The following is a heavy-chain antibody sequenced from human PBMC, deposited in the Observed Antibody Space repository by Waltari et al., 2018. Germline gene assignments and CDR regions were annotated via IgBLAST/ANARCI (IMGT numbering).Heavy chain of an antibody. V-gene: IGHV3-7*01. D-gene: IGHD6-13*01. CDR1: GLSFLRHW. Sequence: EVLMVESVGGLAQPGGSLRLSRSASGLSFLRHWKTGVRQASGKGPEWVANIKQDGSEKYYMDSVKGRFTISRDNAKNSLYLQMNNLRVEDTAVYYCTGGGRDSSWYWRDWGQGTLVTVSS. J-gene: IGHJ4*02. CDR3: TGGGRDSSWYWRD. CDR2: IKQDGSEK.